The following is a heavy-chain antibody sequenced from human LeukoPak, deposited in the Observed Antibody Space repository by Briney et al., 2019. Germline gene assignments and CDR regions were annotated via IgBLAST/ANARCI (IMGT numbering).Heavy chain of an antibody. V-gene: IGHV1-69*05. CDR3: ARVPDSSAWTFDP. CDR2: IIPIFGTA. J-gene: IGHJ5*02. Sequence: SVKVSCKASGGTFSSYAISWVRQAPGQGLEWMGRIIPIFGTADYAQKFQGRVTITTDESTSTAYMELSSLRSEDTAVYYCARVPDSSAWTFDPWGQGTLVTVSS. D-gene: IGHD3-22*01. CDR1: GGTFSSYA.